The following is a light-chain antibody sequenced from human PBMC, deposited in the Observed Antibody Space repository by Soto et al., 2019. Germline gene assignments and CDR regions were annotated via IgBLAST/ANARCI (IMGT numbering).Light chain of an antibody. J-gene: IGKJ1*01. Sequence: EIVLTQSPGTLSLSPGERATLSCRASQSVSSNYLAWYQQKPGQAPRLLIYAASSRATAIPDRFSGSGSGTDFTLIISRLEPEDFVVYYCQQYGSSPRTFGQGTKVDIK. CDR1: QSVSSNY. CDR3: QQYGSSPRT. V-gene: IGKV3-20*01. CDR2: AAS.